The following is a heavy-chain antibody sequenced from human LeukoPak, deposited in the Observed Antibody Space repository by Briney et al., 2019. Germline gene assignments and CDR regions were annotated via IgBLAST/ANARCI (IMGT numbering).Heavy chain of an antibody. CDR3: AKEAEMSTNECYLAY. Sequence: GGSLTLSCAASGCTFSINAIGSARQAPGKGLEWVSTISGSGGSTYYADSVKGRFTISRDNSKNTLYLQMNSLRAEDTAVYYCAKEAEMSTNECYLAYWGQGTLVTVSS. CDR2: ISGSGGST. J-gene: IGHJ4*02. D-gene: IGHD5-24*01. CDR1: GCTFSINA. V-gene: IGHV3-23*01.